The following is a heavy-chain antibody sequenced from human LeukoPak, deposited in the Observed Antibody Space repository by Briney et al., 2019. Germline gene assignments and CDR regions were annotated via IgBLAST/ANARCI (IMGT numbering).Heavy chain of an antibody. CDR1: GFTFSSYA. CDR3: AKGTVTGYFPQYYFDY. Sequence: GGSLRLSCAASGFTFSSYAMSWVRQAPGKGLEWVSAISGSGGSSYYADSVKGRFTISRDNSRNTLYLQMNSLRAEDTAVYYCAKGTVTGYFPQYYFDYWGQGTLVTVSS. D-gene: IGHD3-9*01. CDR2: ISGSGGSS. J-gene: IGHJ4*02. V-gene: IGHV3-23*01.